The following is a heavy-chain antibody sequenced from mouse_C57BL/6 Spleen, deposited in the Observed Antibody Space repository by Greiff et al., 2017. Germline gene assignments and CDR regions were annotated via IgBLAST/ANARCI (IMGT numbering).Heavy chain of an antibody. Sequence: EVQLQQSGPELVKPGASVKIPCKASGYTFTDYNMDWVKQSHGKSLEWIGDINPNNGGTIYNQKFKGKATLTVDKSSSTAYMELRSLTSEDTAVYYCARSYYSNSYYYAMDYWGQGTSVTVSS. CDR1: GYTFTDYN. D-gene: IGHD2-5*01. J-gene: IGHJ4*01. CDR3: ARSYYSNSYYYAMDY. CDR2: INPNNGGT. V-gene: IGHV1-18*01.